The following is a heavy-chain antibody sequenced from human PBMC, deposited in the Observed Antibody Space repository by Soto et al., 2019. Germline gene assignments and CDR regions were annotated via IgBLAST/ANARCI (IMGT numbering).Heavy chain of an antibody. J-gene: IGHJ6*02. Sequence: QVQLVQSGAEVKKPGASVKVSCKASGYTFTSYDINWVRQATGQGLEWMGWMNPNSGNTGYAQKFQGRVTMTRNTSISTAYMELSSLRSEDTAVYYCARVKGDYDFRSGHYYYYGMDVWGQGTTVTVSS. CDR3: ARVKGDYDFRSGHYYYYGMDV. V-gene: IGHV1-8*01. D-gene: IGHD3-3*01. CDR1: GYTFTSYD. CDR2: MNPNSGNT.